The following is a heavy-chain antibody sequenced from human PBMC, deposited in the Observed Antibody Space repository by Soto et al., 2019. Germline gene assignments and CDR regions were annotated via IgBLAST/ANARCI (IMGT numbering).Heavy chain of an antibody. V-gene: IGHV3-23*01. CDR1: GFTFSTYA. CDR3: AHPRGYGVFDAYDI. Sequence: TGGFLRLSCAASGFTFSTYAMSWVRQAPGKGLEWVSAISASGDSTYYADSVKGRFTIYRDNSMNALYLQMNSLRIEDTAVYYCAHPRGYGVFDAYDIWGQGTMVTVSS. CDR2: ISASGDST. D-gene: IGHD2-8*01. J-gene: IGHJ3*02.